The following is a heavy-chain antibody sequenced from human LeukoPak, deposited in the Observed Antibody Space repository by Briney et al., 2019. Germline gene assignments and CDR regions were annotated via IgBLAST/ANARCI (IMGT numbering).Heavy chain of an antibody. V-gene: IGHV3-23*01. Sequence: GGSLRLSCAASGFTFSNYAMSWVRQAPGKGLKWVSAIVGSGGSTYYADSVKGRFSISRDNSKNTLFLQMNSLRVEDTALYYCSKWGDYDVLTGYYDSDFWGQGTLVTVSS. D-gene: IGHD3-9*01. CDR2: IVGSGGST. CDR3: SKWGDYDVLTGYYDSDF. J-gene: IGHJ4*02. CDR1: GFTFSNYA.